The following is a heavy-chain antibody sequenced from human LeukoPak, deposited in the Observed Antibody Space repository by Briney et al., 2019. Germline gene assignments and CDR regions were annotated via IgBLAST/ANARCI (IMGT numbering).Heavy chain of an antibody. CDR3: GTLLSNGPFDY. Sequence: ASVKVSCKASGYTLTGYYMHWVRQAPGQGLEWMGYIYPNSGATKYAQKFQGRVTMTRDTSISTAYMELSGLGSDDTAVYYCGTLLSNGPFDYWGQGSLVTVSS. CDR2: IYPNSGAT. J-gene: IGHJ4*02. CDR1: GYTLTGYY. V-gene: IGHV1-2*02.